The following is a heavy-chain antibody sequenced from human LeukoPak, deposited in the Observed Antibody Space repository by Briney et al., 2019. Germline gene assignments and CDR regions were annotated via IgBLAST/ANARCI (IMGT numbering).Heavy chain of an antibody. V-gene: IGHV4-4*02. Sequence: SETLSLTCAVSGGSISSPNWWTWVRQPPGKGLEWIGEIYHSGRTNSNPSLESRVIMSVDKSKNQFSLKLTSVTAVDTAVYYCARVGHNWFDPWGQGTLVTVSS. CDR1: GGSISSPNW. J-gene: IGHJ5*02. CDR2: IYHSGRT. D-gene: IGHD1-26*01. CDR3: ARVGHNWFDP.